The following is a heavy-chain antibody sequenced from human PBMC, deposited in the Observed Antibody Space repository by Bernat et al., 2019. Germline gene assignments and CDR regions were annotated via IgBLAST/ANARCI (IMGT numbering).Heavy chain of an antibody. CDR3: ARVSGEYQLLGWFDP. CDR1: GYTFTNYY. Sequence: QVQLVQSGAEVRKPGASVKVSCKSSGYTFTNYYIHWVRQAPGQGLEWMGVINPSGGSTTYAQKFQDRVTLNSDTSTSTVYMDLSSLRSEDTAMYFCARVSGEYQLLGWFDPWGQGTLVTVSS. V-gene: IGHV1-46*01. CDR2: INPSGGST. D-gene: IGHD2-2*01. J-gene: IGHJ5*02.